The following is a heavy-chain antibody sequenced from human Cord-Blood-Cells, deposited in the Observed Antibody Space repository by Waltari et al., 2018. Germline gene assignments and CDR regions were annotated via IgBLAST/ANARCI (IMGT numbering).Heavy chain of an antibody. J-gene: IGHJ4*02. CDR3: ATFQYSSSWYYFDY. V-gene: IGHV4-34*01. CDR2: INHSGST. Sequence: QVQLQQWGAGLLKPSETLSLTCAVYGGSFRGYSWSWIRQPPGKGLEWIGEINHSGSTNYNPSLKSRVTISVDTSKNQFSLKLSSVTAADTAVYYCATFQYSSSWYYFDYWGQGTLVTVSS. D-gene: IGHD6-13*01. CDR1: GGSFRGYS.